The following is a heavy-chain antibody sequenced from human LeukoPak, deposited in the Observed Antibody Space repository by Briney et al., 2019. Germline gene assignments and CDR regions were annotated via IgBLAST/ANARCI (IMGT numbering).Heavy chain of an antibody. V-gene: IGHV3-9*01. CDR1: GFTFDDYA. D-gene: IGHD6-13*01. CDR3: AKVWQQLVPNDAFDI. Sequence: GRSLRLSCAASGFTFDDYAMHWVRQASGKGLEWVSGISWNSGSIGYADSVKGRFTISRDNAKNSLYLQMNSLRAEDTALYYCAKVWQQLVPNDAFDIWGQGTMVTVSS. J-gene: IGHJ3*02. CDR2: ISWNSGSI.